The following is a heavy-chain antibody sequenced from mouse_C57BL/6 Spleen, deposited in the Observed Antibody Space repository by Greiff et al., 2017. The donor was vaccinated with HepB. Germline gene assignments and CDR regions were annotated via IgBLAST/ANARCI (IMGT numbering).Heavy chain of an antibody. D-gene: IGHD2-4*01. CDR1: GYSITSGYY. CDR3: ARGDYDYPAWFAY. J-gene: IGHJ3*01. V-gene: IGHV3-6*01. Sequence: EVKLQESGPGLVKPSQSLSLTCSVTGYSITSGYYWNWIRQFPGNKLEWMGYISYDGSNNYNPSLKNRISITRDTSKNQFFLKLNSVTTEDTATYYCARGDYDYPAWFAYWGQGTLVTVSA. CDR2: ISYDGSN.